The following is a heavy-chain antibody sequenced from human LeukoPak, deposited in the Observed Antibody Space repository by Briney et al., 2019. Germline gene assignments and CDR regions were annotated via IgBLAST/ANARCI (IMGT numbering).Heavy chain of an antibody. Sequence: PGGSLRLSCAASGFTFSSYAMSWVRQAPGKGLEWVSAISGSGGSTYYADSVKGRFTNSRDNSKNTLYLQMNSLRAEDTAVYYCAKGRYSGYALSYYFDYWGQGTLVTVSS. CDR2: ISGSGGST. D-gene: IGHD5-12*01. J-gene: IGHJ4*02. CDR3: AKGRYSGYALSYYFDY. V-gene: IGHV3-23*01. CDR1: GFTFSSYA.